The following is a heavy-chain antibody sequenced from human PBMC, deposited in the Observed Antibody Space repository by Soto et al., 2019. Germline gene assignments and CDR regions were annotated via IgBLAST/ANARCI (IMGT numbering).Heavy chain of an antibody. CDR2: IYYSGST. D-gene: IGHD4-17*01. CDR3: ARQGTVTPYDY. Sequence: PSETLSLTCTVSGGSISSSSYYWGWIRQPPGKGLEWIGSIYYSGSTYYNPSLKSRVTISVDTSKNQFSLKLSSVTAADTAVYYCARQGTVTPYDYWGQGTLVTVS. J-gene: IGHJ4*02. V-gene: IGHV4-39*01. CDR1: GGSISSSSYY.